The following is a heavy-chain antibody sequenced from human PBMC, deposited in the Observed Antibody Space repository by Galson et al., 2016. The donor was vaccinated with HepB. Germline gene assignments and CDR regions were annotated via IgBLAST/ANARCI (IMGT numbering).Heavy chain of an antibody. CDR2: INAGNGNT. J-gene: IGHJ4*02. CDR3: ARGAAWFEY. V-gene: IGHV1-3*01. Sequence: SVKVSCKAFGYGFSHYAIHWVRQASGQRLEWMGWINAGNGNTKYSQKFQGKVTITRDTSASTAYMELSSLRSDDTAVYYCARGAAWFEYWGQGTLVSVST. CDR1: GYGFSHYA. D-gene: IGHD6-13*01.